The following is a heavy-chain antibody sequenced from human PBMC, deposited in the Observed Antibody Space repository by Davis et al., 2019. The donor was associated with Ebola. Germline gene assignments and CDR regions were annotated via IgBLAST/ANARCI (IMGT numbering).Heavy chain of an antibody. Sequence: GESLKISCAASGFTFSSHWMHWVRQVPGKGLEWVSAISGSGGSAYYADSVKGRFTISRDNSKNTLYLQMNSLRDEDTAVYYCACTIFGTIGNFDYWGQGTLVTVSS. CDR2: ISGSGGSA. CDR3: ACTIFGTIGNFDY. CDR1: GFTFSSHW. D-gene: IGHD3-3*01. V-gene: IGHV3-23*01. J-gene: IGHJ4*02.